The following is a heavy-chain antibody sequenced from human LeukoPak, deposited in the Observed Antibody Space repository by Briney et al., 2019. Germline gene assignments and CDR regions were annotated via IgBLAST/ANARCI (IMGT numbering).Heavy chain of an antibody. J-gene: IGHJ5*02. CDR1: GGSISSSSYY. V-gene: IGHV4-39*01. CDR2: IYYSGST. CDR3: ARRPRYCSSTSCRADWFDP. Sequence: PPETLSLTCTVSGGSISSSSYYWGWIRQPPGKGLEWIGSIYYSGSTYYNPSLKSRVTISVDTSKNQFSLKLSSVTAADTAVYYCARRPRYCSSTSCRADWFDPWGQGTLVTVSS. D-gene: IGHD2-2*01.